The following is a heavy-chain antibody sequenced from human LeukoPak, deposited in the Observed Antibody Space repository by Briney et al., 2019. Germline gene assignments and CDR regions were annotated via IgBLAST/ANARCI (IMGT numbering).Heavy chain of an antibody. CDR3: AREQRGGLSGNLGGLFASYYTYYYMDV. J-gene: IGHJ6*03. CDR1: GYTFTKDY. CDR2: INPSDGST. Sequence: ASVKVSCKASGYTFTKDYIHWVRQAPGQGLEWMGMINPSDGSTTYAQTCEGRGTMTRDMSTSTVHMDLRSLRSEPTAVFLCAREQRGGLSGNLGGLFASYYTYYYMDVWGRGTTVTVS. V-gene: IGHV1-46*01. D-gene: IGHD1-26*01.